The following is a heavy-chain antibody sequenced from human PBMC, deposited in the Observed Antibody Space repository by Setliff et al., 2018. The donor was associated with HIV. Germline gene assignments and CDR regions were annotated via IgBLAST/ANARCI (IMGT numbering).Heavy chain of an antibody. CDR3: AREGALKGSDDSSGLYYYYYYMDV. D-gene: IGHD3-22*01. V-gene: IGHV4-61*10. CDR2: IYYSGST. CDR1: GDSISSGSYY. Sequence: SETLSLTCAVSGDSISSGSYYWSWIRQPAGEGLEWIGHIYYSGSTNYNPSLKSRVTISVDTSKNQFSLKLSSVTAADTAVYYCAREGALKGSDDSSGLYYYYYYMDVWGKGTTVTVSS. J-gene: IGHJ6*03.